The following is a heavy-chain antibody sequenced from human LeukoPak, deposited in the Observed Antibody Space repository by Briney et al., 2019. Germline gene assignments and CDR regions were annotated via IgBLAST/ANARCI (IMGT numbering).Heavy chain of an antibody. CDR3: TRDRSRAEDD. CDR2: INQGGSDK. CDR1: GFTFSGHW. J-gene: IGHJ4*02. V-gene: IGHV3-7*01. Sequence: GGSLRLSCAASGFTFSGHWMSWVRQAPGKGLEWVANINQGGSDKYYVNSVKGRFTISRDNANNLLYLQMNSLRGEDTAVYYCTRDRSRAEDDWGQGTLVTVSS. D-gene: IGHD1-14*01.